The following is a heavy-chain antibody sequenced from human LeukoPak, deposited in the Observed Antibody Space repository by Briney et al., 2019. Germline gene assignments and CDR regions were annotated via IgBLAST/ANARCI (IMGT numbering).Heavy chain of an antibody. Sequence: GGSLRLSCAASGFRVSDAWMTWVRQAPGKGLECVGRMKRWVNGGTQDLAATVKGRFIISREDSRNTVYLQLNSLKTEDTAVYYCTKDRPYTGGGVIASWGPGTLVTVSS. D-gene: IGHD3-16*01. CDR2: MKRWVNGGTQ. CDR1: GFRVSDAW. V-gene: IGHV3-15*01. J-gene: IGHJ5*01. CDR3: TKDRPYTGGGVIAS.